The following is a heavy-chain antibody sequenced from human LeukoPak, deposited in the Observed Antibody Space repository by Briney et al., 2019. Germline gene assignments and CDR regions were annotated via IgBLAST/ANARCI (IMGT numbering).Heavy chain of an antibody. CDR3: ARDKLGIVGARYFDY. Sequence: PGESLRLSCAASGFTFTTYWMSWVRQAPGKGLEWVAYIQQDGTEKYYVDSVKGRFTISRDNAKNSLFLQMNSLRVADTAVYYCARDKLGIVGARYFDYWGQGTLVTVSS. D-gene: IGHD1-26*01. J-gene: IGHJ4*02. V-gene: IGHV3-7*01. CDR1: GFTFTTYW. CDR2: IQQDGTEK.